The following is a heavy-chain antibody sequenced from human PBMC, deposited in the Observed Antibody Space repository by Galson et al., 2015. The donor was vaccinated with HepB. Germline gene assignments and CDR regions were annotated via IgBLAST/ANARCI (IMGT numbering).Heavy chain of an antibody. CDR2: ISTYSANT. CDR1: GYTFSNYG. Sequence: SVKVSCKASGYTFSNYGIAWVRQAPGQGLEYMGWISTYSANTNFAQNFQERVSMTTDTSTSTAYMELRSLTSDDTAVYYCARARYSSSPPDYWGQGTLVTVSS. J-gene: IGHJ4*02. CDR3: ARARYSSSPPDY. V-gene: IGHV1-18*01. D-gene: IGHD6-6*01.